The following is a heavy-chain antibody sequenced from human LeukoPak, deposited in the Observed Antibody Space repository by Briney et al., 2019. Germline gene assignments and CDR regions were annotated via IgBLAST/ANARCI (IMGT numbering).Heavy chain of an antibody. J-gene: IGHJ3*02. Sequence: GGSLRLSCAASGFTFSSYAMSWVRQAPGKGLEWVSAISGSGGSTYYADSVKGRFTISRDNSKNTLYLQMNSLRAEDTAVYYCARLRSYYYDSRRGGGDAFDIWGQGTMVTVSS. V-gene: IGHV3-23*01. CDR3: ARLRSYYYDSRRGGGDAFDI. CDR2: ISGSGGST. D-gene: IGHD3-22*01. CDR1: GFTFSSYA.